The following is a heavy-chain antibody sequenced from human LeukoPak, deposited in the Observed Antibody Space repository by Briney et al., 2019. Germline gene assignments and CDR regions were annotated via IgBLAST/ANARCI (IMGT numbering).Heavy chain of an antibody. CDR3: WRGPTLLRYFDWLSDV. Sequence: SETLSLTSAVYGGSFSGYHWSWLRQPPGKGLEWSGEINSSGSTNYNTFLNSRVTISVDTSKNHFSLKLSSVPAADAAVYYWWRGPTLLRYFDWLSDVWGKGTTVTVSS. V-gene: IGHV4-34*01. CDR1: GGSFSGYH. CDR2: INSSGST. J-gene: IGHJ6*04. D-gene: IGHD3-9*01.